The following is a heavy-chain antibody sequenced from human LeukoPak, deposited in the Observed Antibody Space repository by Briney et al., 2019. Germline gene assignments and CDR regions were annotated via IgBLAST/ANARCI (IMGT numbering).Heavy chain of an antibody. D-gene: IGHD3-3*02. CDR2: IYTSGST. J-gene: IGHJ4*02. V-gene: IGHV4-4*07. CDR1: GGSISSYY. Sequence: SETLSLTCTVSGGSISSYYWSWIRQPAGKGLEWIGRIYTSGSTNYNPSLKSRVTMSVDTSKNQFSLKLSSVTAADTAVYYCARDSAIFGVVMTNFDYWGQGTLVTVSS. CDR3: ARDSAIFGVVMTNFDY.